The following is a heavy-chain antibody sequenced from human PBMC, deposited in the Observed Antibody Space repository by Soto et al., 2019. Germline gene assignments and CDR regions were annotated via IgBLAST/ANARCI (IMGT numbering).Heavy chain of an antibody. CDR2: MNPNSGNT. J-gene: IGHJ3*02. V-gene: IGHV1-8*01. Sequence: ASVKVSCKASGYTFTSYDINWVRQATGQGLEWMGWMNPNSGNTGYAQKFQGRVTMTRNTSISTAYMELSSLRSEDTAVYYCARGNNYYDSISGAFEIWGQGTMVTVSS. D-gene: IGHD3-22*01. CDR1: GYTFTSYD. CDR3: ARGNNYYDSISGAFEI.